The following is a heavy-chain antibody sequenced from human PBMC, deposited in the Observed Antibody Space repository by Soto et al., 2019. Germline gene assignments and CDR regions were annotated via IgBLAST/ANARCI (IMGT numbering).Heavy chain of an antibody. J-gene: IGHJ4*02. CDR1: GLTFSNYG. CDR2: ISYDGSNE. CDR3: AKVAQYDILTGYYKIFDY. V-gene: IGHV3-30*18. Sequence: GGSLRLSCAASGLTFSNYGMHWVRQAPGKGLEWVAHISYDGSNEHYVDSVKGRFTISRDNSKNTLYLQMNSLRAEDTAVYYCAKVAQYDILTGYYKIFDYWGQGTLVTVSS. D-gene: IGHD3-9*01.